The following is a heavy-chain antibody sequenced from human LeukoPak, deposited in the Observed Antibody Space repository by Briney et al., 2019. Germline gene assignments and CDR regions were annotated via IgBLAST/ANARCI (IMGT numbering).Heavy chain of an antibody. CDR3: ATSRDSSGVD. CDR1: GFTFSNFW. V-gene: IGHV3-7*01. Sequence: GGSLRLSCAASGFTFSNFWMSWVRQAPGKGLEWVANINGDGSAKYYIDSVKGRFTISRDNAKNSLYLQMNSLRVEDTAVYYCATSRDSSGVDWGQGNLVIVSS. J-gene: IGHJ4*02. CDR2: INGDGSAK. D-gene: IGHD3-22*01.